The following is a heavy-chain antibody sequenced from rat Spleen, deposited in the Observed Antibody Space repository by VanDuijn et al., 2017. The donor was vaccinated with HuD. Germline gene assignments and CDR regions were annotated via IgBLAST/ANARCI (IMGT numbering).Heavy chain of an antibody. D-gene: IGHD1-10*01. V-gene: IGHV5-7*01. J-gene: IGHJ2*01. CDR1: GFTFSDYY. CDR2: IRFDGTGT. CDR3: ARQGSNNYGWFDY. Sequence: EVQLVESDGGLVQPGRSLKLSCATSGFTFSDYYMAWVRQAPTQGLEWVASIRFDGTGTYYRDSVKGRFTISRDNAKSSLYLQMDSLRSEDTATYYCARQGSNNYGWFDYWGQGVMVTVSS.